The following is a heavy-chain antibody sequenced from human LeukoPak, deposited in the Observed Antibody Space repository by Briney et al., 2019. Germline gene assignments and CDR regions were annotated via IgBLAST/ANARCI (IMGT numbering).Heavy chain of an antibody. CDR2: IYNSGST. D-gene: IGHD5-18*01. CDR1: GGSISSHY. J-gene: IGHJ4*02. CDR3: ARGGYNYGYDQDFEY. V-gene: IGHV4-59*11. Sequence: SETLSDSCTVSGGSISSHYWSWIRQPPGKGLEWIGYIYNSGSTNYNPSFKSRVTISVDTSKNQFSLKLTSVTAADTAVYYCARGGYNYGYDQDFEYWGQGNLVSVSS.